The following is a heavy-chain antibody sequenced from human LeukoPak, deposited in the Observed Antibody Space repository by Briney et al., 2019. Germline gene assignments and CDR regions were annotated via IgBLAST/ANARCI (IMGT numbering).Heavy chain of an antibody. Sequence: GGSLRLSCAASGFTFSSYAMYWVRQARGKGLEWVSVVRGSGGTTYYADSVKGRFTISRDNSKNTLYLQMNSLRAEDMAVYYCARDARDGYGRNPFNYWGQGTLVTVSS. D-gene: IGHD5-24*01. CDR1: GFTFSSYA. CDR3: ARDARDGYGRNPFNY. CDR2: VRGSGGTT. V-gene: IGHV3-23*01. J-gene: IGHJ4*02.